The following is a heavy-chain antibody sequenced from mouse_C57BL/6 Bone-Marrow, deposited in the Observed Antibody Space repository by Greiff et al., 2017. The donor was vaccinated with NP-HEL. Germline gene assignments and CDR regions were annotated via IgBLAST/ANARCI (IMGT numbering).Heavy chain of an antibody. CDR1: GFTFSDYY. CDR3: ARRYYYGSSYVWYCDV. V-gene: IGHV5-12*01. Sequence: EVHLVESGGGLVQPGGSLKLSCAASGFTFSDYYMYWVRQTPEKRLEWVAYISNGGGSTYYPDTVKGRFTISRDNAKNTLYLQMSRLKSEDTAMYYCARRYYYGSSYVWYCDVWGTGTTVTVSS. D-gene: IGHD1-1*01. CDR2: ISNGGGST. J-gene: IGHJ1*03.